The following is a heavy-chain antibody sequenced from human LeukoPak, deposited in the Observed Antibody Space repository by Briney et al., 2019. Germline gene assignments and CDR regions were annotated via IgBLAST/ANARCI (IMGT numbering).Heavy chain of an antibody. D-gene: IGHD3-10*01. Sequence: SQTLSLTCALSGDSVSSNSAAWNWIRQSPSRGLEWLGRTYYRSKWYNDYAVSVKSRITINPDTSKNQFSPQLNSVTPEDTAVYYCARGSGSYPTVWFDPWGQGTLVTVSS. CDR3: ARGSGSYPTVWFDP. J-gene: IGHJ5*02. CDR1: GDSVSSNSAA. CDR2: TYYRSKWYN. V-gene: IGHV6-1*01.